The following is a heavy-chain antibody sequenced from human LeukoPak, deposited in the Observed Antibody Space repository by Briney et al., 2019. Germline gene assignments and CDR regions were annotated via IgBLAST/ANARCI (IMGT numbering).Heavy chain of an antibody. CDR2: VDHTGST. CDR3: ARGRVSSSTWYSTYYYYFYMDV. J-gene: IGHJ6*03. D-gene: IGHD1-1*01. V-gene: IGHV4-59*01. CDR1: GGSITMYY. Sequence: SETLSLTCTVSGGSITMYYWTWIRQPPGKGLEWIGYVDHTGSTNFNPSLNGRVSISRDTTKNLFSLRLRSVTAADTAVYFCARGRVSSSTWYSTYYYYFYMDVWGKGTTVTVSS.